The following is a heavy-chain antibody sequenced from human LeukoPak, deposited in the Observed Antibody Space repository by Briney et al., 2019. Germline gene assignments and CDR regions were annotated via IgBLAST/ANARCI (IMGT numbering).Heavy chain of an antibody. CDR1: GFTFSSHW. J-gene: IGHJ2*01. D-gene: IGHD2-8*02. CDR2: INNDGRST. V-gene: IGHV3-74*01. CDR3: ARDSNTDWYFDL. Sequence: GGSLRLSCAASGFTFSSHWVHWVRQAPGKGLVGVSHINNDGRSTRYADSVKGRFTISRDNAKNTVYLQMNSLRVEDTAVYYCARDSNTDWYFDLWGRGTLVTVSS.